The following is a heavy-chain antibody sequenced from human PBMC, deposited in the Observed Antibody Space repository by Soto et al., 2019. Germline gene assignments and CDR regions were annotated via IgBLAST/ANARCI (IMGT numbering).Heavy chain of an antibody. CDR1: GFTFSNAW. V-gene: IGHV3-15*01. J-gene: IGHJ6*02. CDR3: TGPYCSSTSCENYYYYYGMDV. CDR2: IKSKTDGGTT. D-gene: IGHD2-2*01. Sequence: EVQLVESGGGLVKPGGSLRLSCAASGFTFSNAWMSWVRQAPGKGLEWVGRIKSKTDGGTTDYAAPVKGRFTISRDDSKNTLYLQMNSLKTEDTAVYYCTGPYCSSTSCENYYYYYGMDVWGQGTTVTVSS.